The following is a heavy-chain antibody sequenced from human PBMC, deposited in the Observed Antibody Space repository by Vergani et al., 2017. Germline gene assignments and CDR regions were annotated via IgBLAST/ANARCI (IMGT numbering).Heavy chain of an antibody. CDR1: GGSISSGSYY. CDR2: IYTSGST. CDR3: ARETDDYGDYYYFDD. D-gene: IGHD4-17*01. Sequence: QVQLQESGPGLVKPSQTLSLTCTVSGGSISSGSYYWSWIRQPAGKGLEWIGRIYTSGSTNYNPSLKSRVTISVDTSKIQFSLKLSSVTAADTAVYYCARETDDYGDYYYFDDWGQGTLVTVSS. J-gene: IGHJ4*02. V-gene: IGHV4-61*02.